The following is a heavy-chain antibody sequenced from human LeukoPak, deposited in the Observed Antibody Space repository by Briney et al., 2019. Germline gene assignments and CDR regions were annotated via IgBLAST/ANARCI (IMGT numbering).Heavy chain of an antibody. CDR2: MNPNSGNT. J-gene: IGHJ4*02. Sequence: ASVKVSCKASGYTFSNYAFNWVRQAPGQGLEWMGWMNPNSGNTGYAQKFQGRVTMTRNTSISTAYMELSSLRSEDTAVYYCARGRACGGGSCYLDYWGQGTVSPSPQ. CDR1: GYTFSNYA. CDR3: ARGRACGGGSCYLDY. D-gene: IGHD2-15*01. V-gene: IGHV1-8*01.